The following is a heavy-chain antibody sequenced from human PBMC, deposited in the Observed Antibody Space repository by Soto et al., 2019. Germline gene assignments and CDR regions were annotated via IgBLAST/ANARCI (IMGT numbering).Heavy chain of an antibody. D-gene: IGHD2-2*01. Sequence: GGSLRLSCAASGFTFSSYSMNWVRQAPGKGLEWVSTISGSSSYTYYADSVKGRFTISRDNSRNTLYLQMNSLRAEDTAVYYCAKARGSRTPAPGTYWGQGILVTVSS. J-gene: IGHJ4*02. CDR3: AKARGSRTPAPGTY. CDR2: ISGSSSYT. CDR1: GFTFSSYS. V-gene: IGHV3-21*04.